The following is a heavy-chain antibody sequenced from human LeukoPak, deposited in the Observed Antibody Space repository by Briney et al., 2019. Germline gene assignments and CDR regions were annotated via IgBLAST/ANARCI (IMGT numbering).Heavy chain of an antibody. J-gene: IGHJ5*02. D-gene: IGHD3-10*01. CDR2: ISGSGGST. CDR1: GFTFSSYA. CDR3: AKDTSNYYGLSRRFDP. Sequence: GGSLRLSCAASGFTFSSYAMSWVRRAPGKGLEWVSAISGSGGSTYYAGSVKGRFTISRDNSKNTLYLQMNSLRAEDTAVYYCAKDTSNYYGLSRRFDPWGQGTLVTVSS. V-gene: IGHV3-23*01.